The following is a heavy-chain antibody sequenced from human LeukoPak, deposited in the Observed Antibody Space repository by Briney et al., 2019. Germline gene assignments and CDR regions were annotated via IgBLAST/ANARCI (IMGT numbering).Heavy chain of an antibody. Sequence: SETLSLTCTVSGGSISSYYWGWIRQPPGKGLEWIGYIYYSGSTNYNPSLKSRVTISVDTSKNQFSLKLSSVTAADTAVYYCARDRDPRGSWYGYGMDVWGQGTTVTVSS. CDR2: IYYSGST. J-gene: IGHJ6*02. CDR3: ARDRDPRGSWYGYGMDV. V-gene: IGHV4-59*01. D-gene: IGHD6-13*01. CDR1: GGSISSYY.